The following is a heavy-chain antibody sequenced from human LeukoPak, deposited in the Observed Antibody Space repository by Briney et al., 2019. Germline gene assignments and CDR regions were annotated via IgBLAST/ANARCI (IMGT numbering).Heavy chain of an antibody. Sequence: SGTLSLTCAVSGGSISSSNWWSWVRQPPGKGLEWIGEIYHSGSTNYNPSLMSRVTISVDKSKNQFSLTLSSVTAADTAVYYCARIPVGGTMVRGVRDWGQGTLVTVSS. V-gene: IGHV4-4*02. CDR3: ARIPVGGTMVRGVRD. CDR2: IYHSGST. D-gene: IGHD3-10*01. J-gene: IGHJ4*02. CDR1: GGSISSSNW.